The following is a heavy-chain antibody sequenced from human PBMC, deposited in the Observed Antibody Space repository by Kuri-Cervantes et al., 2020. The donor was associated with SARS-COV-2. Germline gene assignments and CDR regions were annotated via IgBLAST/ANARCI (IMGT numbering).Heavy chain of an antibody. CDR3: ARDAGSWGYYDSSGYSVYFDY. CDR2: ISSSSSYI. D-gene: IGHD3-22*01. CDR1: GFTVSSNY. J-gene: IGHJ4*02. V-gene: IGHV3-21*01. Sequence: GESLKISCAASGFTVSSNYMSWVRQAPGKGLEWVSSISSSSSYIYYADSVKGRFTISRDNAKNSLYLQMNSLRAEDTAVYYCARDAGSWGYYDSSGYSVYFDYWGQGTLVTVSS.